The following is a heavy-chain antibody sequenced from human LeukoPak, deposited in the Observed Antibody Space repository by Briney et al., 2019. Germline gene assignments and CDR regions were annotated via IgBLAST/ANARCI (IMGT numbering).Heavy chain of an antibody. J-gene: IGHJ4*02. Sequence: GGSLRLSCAASGFSFSSYWMSWVRQAPGKGLEWVGNINHDGSDKYYVDSVKGRFTISRDNAKNSVYLQMDSLRVEDTAVYYCARQLGYCSGGNCYFDSWGQGTLVTVSS. CDR2: INHDGSDK. V-gene: IGHV3-7*02. D-gene: IGHD2-15*01. CDR3: ARQLGYCSGGNCYFDS. CDR1: GFSFSSYW.